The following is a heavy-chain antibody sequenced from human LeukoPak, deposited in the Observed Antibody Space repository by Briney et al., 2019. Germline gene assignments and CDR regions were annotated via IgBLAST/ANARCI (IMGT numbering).Heavy chain of an antibody. J-gene: IGHJ4*02. CDR2: IGSDGGST. CDR1: GFPFIDYA. V-gene: IGHV3-64D*06. CDR3: VKTGCSATRCYGNY. Sequence: GSLRLSCSASGFPFIDYALHWVRQAPGKGLEYFSAIGSDGGSTYYADSVKGRFTISRDNSKNTLYLHMSSLRADDTAVYYCVKTGCSATRCYGNYWGRGTLVTVSS. D-gene: IGHD2-2*01.